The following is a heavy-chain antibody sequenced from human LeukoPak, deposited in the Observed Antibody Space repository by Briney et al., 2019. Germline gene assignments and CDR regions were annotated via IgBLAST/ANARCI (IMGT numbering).Heavy chain of an antibody. Sequence: GESLRLSCAASGFTFTSYWMTWVRQAPGKGLEWVANINEHGGEKYYVDSVKGRFTISRDNAKNSLYLQMNSLRAKDTAVYYCARDATRGGDFDYWGQGTLVTVSS. CDR3: ARDATRGGDFDY. CDR2: INEHGGEK. D-gene: IGHD3-16*01. V-gene: IGHV3-7*01. CDR1: GFTFTSYW. J-gene: IGHJ4*02.